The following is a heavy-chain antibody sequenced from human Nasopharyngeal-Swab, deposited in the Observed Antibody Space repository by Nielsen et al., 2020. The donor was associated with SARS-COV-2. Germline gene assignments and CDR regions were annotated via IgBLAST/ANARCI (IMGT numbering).Heavy chain of an antibody. D-gene: IGHD6-13*01. CDR1: GVTFSSYS. CDR2: ISSSSSTI. Sequence: ETLSLTCAASGVTFSSYSMNWVRQSPGKGLEWVSYISSSSSTIYYAYPVKGRFTISSDNAKNSLYLQMNSLRAEDTAVYYCARDSSSWNLYYYYYGMDVWGQGTTVTVSS. CDR3: ARDSSSWNLYYYYYGMDV. J-gene: IGHJ6*02. V-gene: IGHV3-48*04.